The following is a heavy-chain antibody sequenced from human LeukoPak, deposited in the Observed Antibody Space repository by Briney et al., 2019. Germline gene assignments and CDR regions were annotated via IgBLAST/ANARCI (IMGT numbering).Heavy chain of an antibody. CDR2: IRNDGSDA. D-gene: IGHD2-2*01. CDR1: GFTFSETW. V-gene: IGHV3-74*01. CDR3: ARDWYHAIDY. J-gene: IGHJ4*02. Sequence: GGSLRLSCAASGFTFSETWMHWVRQVPGKGLVWVSRIRNDGSDARYAESVKGRFTISRDNAKNTLYLQMNSLRDEDTAVYYYARDWYHAIDYWGQGTLVTVSS.